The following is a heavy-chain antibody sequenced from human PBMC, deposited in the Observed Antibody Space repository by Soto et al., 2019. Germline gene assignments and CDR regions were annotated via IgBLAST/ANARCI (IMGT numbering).Heavy chain of an antibody. J-gene: IGHJ6*02. V-gene: IGHV4-59*01. CDR3: ARERGSGSYHNYYYGMDV. Sequence: PSETLSLTCALYGGSFDGYYWSWIRQPPGKGLEWIGYIYYSGSTNYNPSLKSRVTISVDTSKNQFSLKLSSVTAADTAVYYCARERGSGSYHNYYYGMDVWGQGTTVIVSS. D-gene: IGHD1-26*01. CDR2: IYYSGST. CDR1: GGSFDGYY.